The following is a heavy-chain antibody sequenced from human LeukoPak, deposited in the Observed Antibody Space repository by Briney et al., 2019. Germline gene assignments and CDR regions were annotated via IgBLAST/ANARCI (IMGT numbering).Heavy chain of an antibody. J-gene: IGHJ4*02. Sequence: SETLSLTCTVSGGSISSGSYYWSWIRQPAGKALEWIGGIYTSGSTNYTPSLKSRVTMSLYTSKNQLSLKLSSVTAADTAVYYCARGGDGYNSIDYWGQGTLVTVSS. CDR1: GGSISSGSYY. D-gene: IGHD5-24*01. V-gene: IGHV4-61*02. CDR3: ARGGDGYNSIDY. CDR2: IYTSGST.